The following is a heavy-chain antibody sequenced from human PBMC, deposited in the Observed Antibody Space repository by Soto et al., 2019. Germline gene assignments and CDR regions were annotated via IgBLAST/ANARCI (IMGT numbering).Heavy chain of an antibody. J-gene: IGHJ3*02. V-gene: IGHV3-23*01. CDR3: AKKGEELGDAFDI. Sequence: GGSLRLSCAASGFTFSSYAMSWVRQAPGKGLEWFSTISGRGGGTYYADSVKAGFTISRDNSKNTLYLQMNSLRAEETAVYYCAKKGEELGDAFDIWGQGTMVTVSS. CDR1: GFTFSSYA. CDR2: ISGRGGGT. D-gene: IGHD7-27*01.